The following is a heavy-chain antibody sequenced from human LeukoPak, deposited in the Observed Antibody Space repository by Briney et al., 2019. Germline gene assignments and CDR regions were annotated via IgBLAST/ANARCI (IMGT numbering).Heavy chain of an antibody. D-gene: IGHD2-21*01. CDR2: IRYDGSNK. V-gene: IGHV3-30*02. CDR1: GFTFSSYG. J-gene: IGHJ4*02. CDR3: ARGWDYSTQNEA. Sequence: GGSLRLSCAASGFTFSSYGMHWVRQAPGKGLEWVAFIRYDGSNKYYADSVKGRFTISRDNSKNTLYLQMNSLRAEDTAVYYCARGWDYSTQNEAWGQGALVTVSS.